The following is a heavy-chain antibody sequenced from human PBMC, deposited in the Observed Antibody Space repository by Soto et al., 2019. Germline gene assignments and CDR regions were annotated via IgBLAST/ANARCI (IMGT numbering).Heavy chain of an antibody. D-gene: IGHD5-12*01. Sequence: QVQLQQWGAGLLKPSETLSLTCAVYGGSFSGYYWSWIRQPPGQGLEWIGEINHSGSTNYNPSLKSRVTISVDTAKNQCSLKLSSVTAADTAVYYCARVGYGYFQHWGQGTLVTVSS. CDR3: ARVGYGYFQH. V-gene: IGHV4-34*01. CDR1: GGSFSGYY. CDR2: INHSGST. J-gene: IGHJ1*01.